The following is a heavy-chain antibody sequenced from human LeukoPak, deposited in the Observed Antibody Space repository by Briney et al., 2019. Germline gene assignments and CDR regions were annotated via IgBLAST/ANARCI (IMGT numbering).Heavy chain of an antibody. J-gene: IGHJ4*02. CDR3: ARRLWGPVYFDY. Sequence: ASVKVSCKASGYTFTSYAMHWVRQAPGQRLEWMGWINAGNGNTKYSQKFQGRVTITRDTSASTAYMELSRLRSDDTAVYYCARRLWGPVYFDYWGQGTLVTVSS. D-gene: IGHD3-16*01. CDR1: GYTFTSYA. V-gene: IGHV1-3*01. CDR2: INAGNGNT.